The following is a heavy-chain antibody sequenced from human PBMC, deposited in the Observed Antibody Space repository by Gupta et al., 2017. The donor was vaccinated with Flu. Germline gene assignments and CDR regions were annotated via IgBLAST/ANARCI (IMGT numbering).Heavy chain of an antibody. J-gene: IGHJ4*02. D-gene: IGHD3-10*01. CDR3: ARILRSGDYFDY. CDR2: IDSGGGYT. Sequence: QVQLVESGGGLVKPGGSLRVFGAASGFTFSDYYMTWIRQAPGKGLEWVSHIDSGGGYTTYADSVKGRFTISRDNAKSSLYLQMNSLRAEDTAVYYCARILRSGDYFDYWGQGTLVTVSS. V-gene: IGHV3-11*05. CDR1: GFTFSDYY.